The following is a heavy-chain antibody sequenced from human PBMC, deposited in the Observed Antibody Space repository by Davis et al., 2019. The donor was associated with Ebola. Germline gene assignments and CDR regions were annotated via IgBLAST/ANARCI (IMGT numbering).Heavy chain of an antibody. CDR1: GYTFNSHD. V-gene: IGHV1-18*01. CDR3: ARGRNGGWDFDY. D-gene: IGHD6-19*01. CDR2: ISAYNGHT. Sequence: ASVQVSCKASGYTFNSHDISWVRQAPGQGLEWMAWISAYNGHTNYAQKFQGRLTLTTDTSTSTVYMELRSLTSDDTAEYYCARGRNGGWDFDYWGQGTRVTVSS. J-gene: IGHJ4*02.